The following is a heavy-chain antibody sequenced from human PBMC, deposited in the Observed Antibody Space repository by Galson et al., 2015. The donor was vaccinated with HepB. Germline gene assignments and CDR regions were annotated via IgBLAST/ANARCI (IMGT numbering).Heavy chain of an antibody. D-gene: IGHD3-22*01. CDR3: ARWESTYYYDSSGYYEWHFGY. V-gene: IGHV5-51*01. J-gene: IGHJ4*02. Sequence: QSGAEVKKPGESLKISCKGSGYSFTSYWNGWVRQMPGKGLEWMGIIYPGDSDTRYSPSFQGQVTISADKSISTAYLQWSSLKASDTAMYYCARWESTYYYDSSGYYEWHFGYWGQGTLVTVSS. CDR2: IYPGDSDT. CDR1: GYSFTSYW.